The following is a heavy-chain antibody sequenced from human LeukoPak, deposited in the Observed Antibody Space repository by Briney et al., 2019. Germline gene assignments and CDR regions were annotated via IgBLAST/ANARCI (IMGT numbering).Heavy chain of an antibody. D-gene: IGHD1-26*01. CDR3: AKDKGIVGAYNCFDY. J-gene: IGHJ4*02. CDR1: GFIFSNHA. Sequence: SLRLSCAASGFIFSNHAMHWVRQAPGKGLEWVSGISWNSGSIAYVDSVKGRFTISRDNAKNTLYLEMNSLRPEDTALYYCAKDKGIVGAYNCFDYWGQGTLVTVSS. CDR2: ISWNSGSI. V-gene: IGHV3-9*01.